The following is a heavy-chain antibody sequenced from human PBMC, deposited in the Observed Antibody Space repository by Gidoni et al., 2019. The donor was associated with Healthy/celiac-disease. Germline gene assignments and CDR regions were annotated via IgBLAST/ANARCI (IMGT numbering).Heavy chain of an antibody. V-gene: IGHV3-9*01. CDR3: AKDADYYDSSGYPDY. D-gene: IGHD3-22*01. CDR2: ISWNSGSI. J-gene: IGHJ4*02. CDR1: GFTFDDYA. Sequence: DVQLVESGGGLVQPGRSLRLSCAASGFTFDDYAMHWVRQAPGKGLEWVSGISWNSGSIGYADSVKGRFTISRDNAKNSLYLQMNSLRAEDTALYYCAKDADYYDSSGYPDYWGQGTLVTVSS.